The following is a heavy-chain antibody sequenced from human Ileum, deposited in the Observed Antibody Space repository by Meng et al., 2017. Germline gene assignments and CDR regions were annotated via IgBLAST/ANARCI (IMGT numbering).Heavy chain of an antibody. Sequence: QVQLQESGPGLVKPSETPSLPCTVSGVSLSNPVYFWGWIRQSPGKGLEWLGSVQNSGSTAYNPSLKSRVTVSLDTSKNQFSLKLTSVTAADTAVYFCARDGRHWGESPFDPWGQGTLVTVSS. J-gene: IGHJ5*02. V-gene: IGHV4-39*07. CDR3: ARDGRHWGESPFDP. CDR1: GVSLSNPVYF. D-gene: IGHD7-27*01. CDR2: VQNSGST.